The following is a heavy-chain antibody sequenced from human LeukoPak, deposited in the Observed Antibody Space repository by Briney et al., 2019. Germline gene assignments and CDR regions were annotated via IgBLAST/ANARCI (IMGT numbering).Heavy chain of an antibody. J-gene: IGHJ5*02. D-gene: IGHD6-6*01. V-gene: IGHV1-69*05. CDR2: IIPIFGTA. Sequence: SVKVSCKASGGTFSSYAISWVRQAPGQGLEWMGGIIPIFGTANYAQKFQGRVTITTDESTSTAYMELSSLRSEGTAVYYCARGIAARPSWFDPWGQGTLVTVSS. CDR3: ARGIAARPSWFDP. CDR1: GGTFSSYA.